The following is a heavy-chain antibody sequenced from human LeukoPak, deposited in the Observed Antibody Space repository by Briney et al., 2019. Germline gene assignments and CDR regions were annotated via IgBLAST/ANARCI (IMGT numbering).Heavy chain of an antibody. CDR2: IYHSGST. V-gene: IGHV4-30-2*01. CDR3: AREARQLGFDY. D-gene: IGHD5-18*01. CDR1: GGSISGGGYS. J-gene: IGHJ4*02. Sequence: SETLSLTCAVSGGSISGGGYSWSWIRQPPGKGLEWIGYIYHSGSTYYNPSLKSRVTISVDRSKNQFSLKLSSVTAADTAVYYCAREARQLGFDYWGQGTLVTVSS.